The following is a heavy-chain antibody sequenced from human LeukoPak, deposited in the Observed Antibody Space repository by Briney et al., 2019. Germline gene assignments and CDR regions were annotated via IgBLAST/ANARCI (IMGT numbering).Heavy chain of an antibody. D-gene: IGHD6-13*01. V-gene: IGHV1-2*02. J-gene: IGHJ4*02. CDR3: ARAPHWAAAEYYFDY. Sequence: GASVKVSCKASGYTFTGYYMHWVRQAPGQGLEWIGWINPNSGGTNYAQKFQGRVTMARDTSISTAYMELSRLRSDDTAVYYCARAPHWAAAEYYFDYWGQGTLVTVSS. CDR2: INPNSGGT. CDR1: GYTFTGYY.